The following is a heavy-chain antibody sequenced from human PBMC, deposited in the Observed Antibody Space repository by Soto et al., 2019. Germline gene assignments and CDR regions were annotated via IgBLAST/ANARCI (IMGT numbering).Heavy chain of an antibody. Sequence: SGPTLVNPTQTLTLTCTFSGFSLSTSGVGVGWIRQPPGKALEWLALIYWNDDRRYSPSLKSRLTITKDTSKSQVVLTMTNMDPVDTATYYCAHGLGYCSSTSCFGGYYFDYWGQGTLVTVSS. CDR3: AHGLGYCSSTSCFGGYYFDY. CDR2: IYWNDDR. D-gene: IGHD2-2*01. CDR1: GFSLSTSGVG. V-gene: IGHV2-5*01. J-gene: IGHJ4*02.